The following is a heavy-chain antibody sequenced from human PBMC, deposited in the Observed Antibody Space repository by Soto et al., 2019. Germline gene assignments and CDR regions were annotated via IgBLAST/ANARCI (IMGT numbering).Heavy chain of an antibody. Sequence: EASVKVSCKASGYTFTGYYMHWVRQAPGQGLEWMGWINPNSGGTNYAQKFQGWVTMTRDTSISTAYMELSRLRSDDTAVYYCASSWEGYYYGMDVWGQGTTVTVSS. D-gene: IGHD1-26*01. CDR1: GYTFTGYY. J-gene: IGHJ6*02. CDR3: ASSWEGYYYGMDV. V-gene: IGHV1-2*04. CDR2: INPNSGGT.